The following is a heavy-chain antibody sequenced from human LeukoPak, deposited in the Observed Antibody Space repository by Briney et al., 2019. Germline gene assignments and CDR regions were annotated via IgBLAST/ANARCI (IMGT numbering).Heavy chain of an antibody. D-gene: IGHD5-18*01. CDR3: ARDSRGYSYGHGVPNWFDP. V-gene: IGHV3-21*01. CDR1: GFTFSSYS. Sequence: GGSLRLSCAASGFTFSSYSMNWVRQAPGKGLEWVSSISSSSSYIYYADSVKGRFTIFRDNAKNSLYLQMNSLRAEDTAVYYCARDSRGYSYGHGVPNWFDPWGQGTLVTVSS. CDR2: ISSSSSYI. J-gene: IGHJ5*02.